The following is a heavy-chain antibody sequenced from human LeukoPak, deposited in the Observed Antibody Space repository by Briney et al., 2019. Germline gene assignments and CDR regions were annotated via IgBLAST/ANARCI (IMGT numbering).Heavy chain of an antibody. CDR1: GYTFTGYY. J-gene: IGHJ4*02. CDR2: INPNSGGT. Sequence: ASVKVSCKASGYTFTGYYMHWVRQAPGQGLEWMGWINPNSGGTIYAQKFQGRVTMTEDTSTDTAYMELSSLRSEDTAVYYCTSRVGYCSSTSCPRFPRFDYWGQGTLVTVSS. CDR3: TSRVGYCSSTSCPRFPRFDY. D-gene: IGHD2-2*01. V-gene: IGHV1-2*02.